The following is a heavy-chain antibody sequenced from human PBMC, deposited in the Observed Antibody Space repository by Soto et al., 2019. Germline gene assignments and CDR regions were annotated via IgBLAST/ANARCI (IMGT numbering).Heavy chain of an antibody. CDR1: GGSFSGYY. D-gene: IGHD2-2*01. J-gene: IGHJ4*02. V-gene: IGHV4-59*01. CDR3: ARHGNQLLSTSFDY. Sequence: SETLSLPCAVYGGSFSGYYWSWIRQPPGKGLEWIGYMYYSGSTNCNPSLKSRVTMSVDTSKNQFSLLLSSVTAADTVVYYCARHGNQLLSTSFDYWGQGALVTVSS. CDR2: MYYSGST.